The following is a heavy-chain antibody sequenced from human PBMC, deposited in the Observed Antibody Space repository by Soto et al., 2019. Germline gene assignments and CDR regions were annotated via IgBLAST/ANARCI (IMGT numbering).Heavy chain of an antibody. CDR1: GGSFSGYY. CDR3: ARDPSGITGTDNWFDP. D-gene: IGHD1-20*01. J-gene: IGHJ5*02. V-gene: IGHV4-34*01. Sequence: QVQLQQWGAGLLKPSETLSLTCAVYGGSFSGYYWSWIRQPPGKGLEWIGEINHSGSTNYNPSLKSRVTISVDTSKNQFSLKLSSVTAADTAVYYCARDPSGITGTDNWFDPWGQGTLVTVSS. CDR2: INHSGST.